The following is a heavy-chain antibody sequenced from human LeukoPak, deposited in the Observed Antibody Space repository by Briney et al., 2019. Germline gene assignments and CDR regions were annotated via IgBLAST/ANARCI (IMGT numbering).Heavy chain of an antibody. V-gene: IGHV1-24*01. CDR3: AAVYYYYYGMDV. J-gene: IGHJ6*02. CDR1: GYTFTGYY. Sequence: ASVKVSCKASGYTFTGYYMHWVRQAPGQGLEWMGGFDPEDGETIYAQKFQGRVTMTEDTSTDTAYMELSSLRSEDTAVYYCAAVYYYYYGMDVWGQGTTVTVSS. CDR2: FDPEDGET.